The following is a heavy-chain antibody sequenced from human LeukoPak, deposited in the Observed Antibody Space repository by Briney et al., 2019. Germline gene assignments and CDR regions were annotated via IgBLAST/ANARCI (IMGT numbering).Heavy chain of an antibody. CDR3: AKDRVALWFGESIPYYYYGMDV. V-gene: IGHV3-23*01. J-gene: IGHJ6*02. CDR1: GGSISSSN. CDR2: ISGSGGST. D-gene: IGHD3-10*01. Sequence: ETLSLTCAVSGGSISSSNWWSWVRQAPGKGLEWVSAISGSGGSTYYADSVKGRFTISRDNSKNTLYLQMNSLRAEDTAVYYCAKDRVALWFGESIPYYYYGMDVWGQGTTVTVSS.